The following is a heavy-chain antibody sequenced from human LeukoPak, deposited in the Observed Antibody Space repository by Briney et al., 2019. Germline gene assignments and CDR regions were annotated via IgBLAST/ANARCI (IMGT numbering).Heavy chain of an antibody. CDR1: GGSFSSDY. CDR3: ARGYCSSGVCYHFDS. V-gene: IGHV4-4*07. D-gene: IGHD2-15*01. J-gene: IGHJ4*02. Sequence: SETLSLTCTVSGGSFSSDYWSWIRQPAGKGLEWIGRIYASGSTNYNPFLRSRVTMSVDTSKNQFSLYLGSVTAADTAIYYCARGYCSSGVCYHFDSWGQGTLVTVSS. CDR2: IYASGST.